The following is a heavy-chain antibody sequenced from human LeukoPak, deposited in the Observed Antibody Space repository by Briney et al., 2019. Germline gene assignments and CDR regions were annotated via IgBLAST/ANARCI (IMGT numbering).Heavy chain of an antibody. D-gene: IGHD6-6*01. CDR1: GYTFTEYY. Sequence: ASVKVSCKASGYTFTEYYMHWVRQAPGQGLEWMGIINPSGGSTSYAQKFRGRVTMTRDTSTSRVYMEVSSLRSEDTAVYYCARDSNSGAFDIWGQGTMVTVSS. J-gene: IGHJ3*02. CDR3: ARDSNSGAFDI. CDR2: INPSGGST. V-gene: IGHV1-46*01.